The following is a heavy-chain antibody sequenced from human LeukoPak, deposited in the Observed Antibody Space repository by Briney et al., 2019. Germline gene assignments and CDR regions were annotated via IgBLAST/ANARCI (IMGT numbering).Heavy chain of an antibody. Sequence: PGGSLRLSCAASGFTFSDYYMSWIRQAPGKGLEWVAVIWYDGSNKYYADSVKGRFTISRDNSKNTLYLQMNSLRAEDTAVYYCCRTNGSGSYWFVDYWGQGTLVTVSS. D-gene: IGHD3-10*01. CDR1: GFTFSDYY. CDR3: CRTNGSGSYWFVDY. V-gene: IGHV3-33*08. CDR2: IWYDGSNK. J-gene: IGHJ4*02.